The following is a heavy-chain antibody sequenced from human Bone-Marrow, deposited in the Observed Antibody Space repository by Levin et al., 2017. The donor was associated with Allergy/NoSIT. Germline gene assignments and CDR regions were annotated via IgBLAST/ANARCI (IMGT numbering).Heavy chain of an antibody. D-gene: IGHD6-19*01. J-gene: IGHJ6*02. CDR3: ATVSRVEVAADWSEYYALDV. CDR1: GGSLTEKS. CDR2: FDPDRAEK. Sequence: GESLKISCKVSGGSLTEKSIQWVRQAPGKGLEWMGGFDPDRAEKVYTQKFQGRITMTEDTSRDIVYLQVSSLRSEDTAVYYCATVSRVEVAADWSEYYALDVWGQGTTVIVSS. V-gene: IGHV1-24*01.